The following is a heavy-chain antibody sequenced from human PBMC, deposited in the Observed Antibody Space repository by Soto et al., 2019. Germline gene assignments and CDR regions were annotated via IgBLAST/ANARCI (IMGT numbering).Heavy chain of an antibody. D-gene: IGHD1-26*01. CDR3: ADHGGIAV. J-gene: IGHJ4*02. CDR2: IIDNGVGT. CDR1: RLLPRTLG. V-gene: IGHV3-23*01. Sequence: GESMTPACVVLRLLPRTLGVGWVRQAAGKGLEWVSSIIDNGVGTYYAASVKGRFTISRDNAKNTLYLQMNGRGADDMAGYFSADHGGIAVWGQGTPVTVSS.